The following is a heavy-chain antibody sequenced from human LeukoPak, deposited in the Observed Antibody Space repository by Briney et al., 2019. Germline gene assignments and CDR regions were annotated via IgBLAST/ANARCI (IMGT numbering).Heavy chain of an antibody. Sequence: ASVKVSCKASGYTFTNYGISWVRQAPGQGLEWMGWISAYNGNTNYVQKLQGRVTMTRNTSISTAYMELSSLRSEDTAVYYCARGEGGDIPVEVDYWGQGTLVTVSS. CDR1: GYTFTNYG. V-gene: IGHV1-18*01. CDR3: ARGEGGDIPVEVDY. J-gene: IGHJ4*02. D-gene: IGHD5-12*01. CDR2: ISAYNGNT.